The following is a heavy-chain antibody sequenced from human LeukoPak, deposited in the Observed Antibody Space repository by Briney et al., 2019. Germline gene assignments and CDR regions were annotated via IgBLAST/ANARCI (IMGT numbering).Heavy chain of an antibody. Sequence: SETLSLTCTVSGGSISSYYWSWIRQPAGKGLEWIGRIYTSGSTNYNPSLKSRVTISLDTSENHFSLRLSSVTAADTAVYYCVRHVPGQLTTNWFDPWGQGTLVTVSS. J-gene: IGHJ5*02. CDR2: IYTSGST. D-gene: IGHD5-18*01. CDR3: VRHVPGQLTTNWFDP. CDR1: GGSISSYY. V-gene: IGHV4-4*07.